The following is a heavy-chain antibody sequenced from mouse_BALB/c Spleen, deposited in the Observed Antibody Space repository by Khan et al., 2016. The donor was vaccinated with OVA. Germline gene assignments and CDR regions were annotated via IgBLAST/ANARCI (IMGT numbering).Heavy chain of an antibody. CDR3: TRDRNYYGSSFYFDY. Sequence: EVELVESGGGLVKPGGSLKLSCAASGFAFSSYSMSWVRQTPEKRLEWVATITSGGSYTYYPASVKGRFTISRDNAKNTLYLKMSRLKSEDTAMYYCTRDRNYYGSSFYFDYWGQGTTLTVSS. D-gene: IGHD1-1*01. V-gene: IGHV5-6-4*01. CDR2: ITSGGSYT. CDR1: GFAFSSYS. J-gene: IGHJ2*01.